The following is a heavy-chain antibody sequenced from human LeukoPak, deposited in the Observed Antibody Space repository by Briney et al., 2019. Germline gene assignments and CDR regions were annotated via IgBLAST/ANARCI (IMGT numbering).Heavy chain of an antibody. Sequence: PSETPSLTCTVSGGSISSYYWSWIRQPPGKGLEWIGYIYYSGSTNYNPSLKSRVTISVDTSKNQFSLKLSSVTAADTAVYYCAGWFGEVPGDYWGQETLVTVSS. D-gene: IGHD3-10*01. CDR2: IYYSGST. V-gene: IGHV4-59*12. J-gene: IGHJ4*02. CDR1: GGSISSYY. CDR3: AGWFGEVPGDY.